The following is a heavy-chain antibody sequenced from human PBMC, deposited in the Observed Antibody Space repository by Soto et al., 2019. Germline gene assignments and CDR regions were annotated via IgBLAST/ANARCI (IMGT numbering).Heavy chain of an antibody. CDR2: ISSSARTT. V-gene: IGHV3-11*01. J-gene: IGHJ4*02. Sequence: QVQLVESGGDLVKPGGSLRLSCAASGFTFTEYYMTLIRQAPGKEPQLVAYISSSARTTYYLGSVRGRFTVARDNARNSLYLHMNRLRVEDTAVYYCARDSGKPPADWCQGTLLTVSS. CDR1: GFTFTEYY. CDR3: ARDSGKPPAD.